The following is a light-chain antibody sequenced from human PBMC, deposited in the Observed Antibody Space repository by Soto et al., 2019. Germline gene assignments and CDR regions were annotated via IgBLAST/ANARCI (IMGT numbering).Light chain of an antibody. J-gene: IGKJ4*01. V-gene: IGKV1-39*01. CDR1: QSSSRY. CDR2: AAA. CDR3: QLTYSNPRT. Sequence: DNQMTKSPSSLSASVGDRVTITCRASQSSSRYLNWYQQKPGKAPKVLSYAAASLQSGVPSWFSGSGYGTYFTLTISSLQTEDVANYCCQLTYSNPRTLGGGNKVEIK.